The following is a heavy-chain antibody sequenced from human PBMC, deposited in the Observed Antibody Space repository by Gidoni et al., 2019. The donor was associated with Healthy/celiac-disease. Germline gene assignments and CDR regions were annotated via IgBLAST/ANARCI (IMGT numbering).Heavy chain of an antibody. Sequence: QVQLQESGPGLVKPSETLSLTCPVSGGSISSYSWSWIRQPPGKGLEWIGYIYYSGSTNYNPSLKSRVTISVDTSKNQFSLKLSSVTAADTAVYYCAREWGIAARPPYYYYGMDVWGQGTTVTVSS. CDR1: GGSISSYS. V-gene: IGHV4-59*01. J-gene: IGHJ6*02. CDR2: IYYSGST. D-gene: IGHD6-6*01. CDR3: AREWGIAARPPYYYYGMDV.